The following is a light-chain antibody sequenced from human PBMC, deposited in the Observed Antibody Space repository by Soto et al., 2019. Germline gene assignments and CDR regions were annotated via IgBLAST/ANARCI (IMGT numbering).Light chain of an antibody. Sequence: QSALTQPPSLSATPGQRVNISCSGSFSNIGDNAVNWYQQLPRAAPKLLIYLNDQRPSGVPDRFSVSKSGTSAFLAISGLQSEAEADYYCAAWDDSLNALFGTGTKVTVL. CDR3: AAWDDSLNAL. J-gene: IGLJ1*01. CDR1: FSNIGDNA. V-gene: IGLV1-44*01. CDR2: LND.